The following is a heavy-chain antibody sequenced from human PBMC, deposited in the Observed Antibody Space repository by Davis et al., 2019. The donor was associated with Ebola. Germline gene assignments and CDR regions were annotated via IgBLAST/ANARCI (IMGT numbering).Heavy chain of an antibody. CDR1: GFTFDDYA. D-gene: IGHD3-22*01. CDR3: AKDRAYYDSSLYGY. Sequence: GESLKISCAGSGFTFDDYAMHWVRQAPGKGLEWVSAISGSGGSTYYADSVKGRFTISRDNSKNTLYLQMNSLRAEDTAVYYCAKDRAYYDSSLYGYWGQGTLVTVSS. CDR2: ISGSGGST. V-gene: IGHV3-23*01. J-gene: IGHJ4*02.